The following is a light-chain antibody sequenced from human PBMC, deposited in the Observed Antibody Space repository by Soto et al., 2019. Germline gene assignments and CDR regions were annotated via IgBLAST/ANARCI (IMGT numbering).Light chain of an antibody. Sequence: EIVLTQSPGTLSLSPGERATLSCRASQSVSSSYLAWYQQKPCQAPRLLIYSASGRATGIPDRFSGSGSGTDFTLTISRLEPEDFAVYYCQQYGSSPSFTCGPVTKVDIQ. CDR2: SAS. CDR3: QQYGSSPSFT. V-gene: IGKV3-20*01. J-gene: IGKJ3*01. CDR1: QSVSSSY.